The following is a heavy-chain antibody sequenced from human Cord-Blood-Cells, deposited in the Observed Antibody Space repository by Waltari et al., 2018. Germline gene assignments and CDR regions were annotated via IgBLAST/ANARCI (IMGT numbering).Heavy chain of an antibody. CDR1: GYTFTSYY. V-gene: IGHV1-46*01. D-gene: IGHD2-2*01. CDR3: ARGANIVVVPADHDFDY. J-gene: IGHJ4*02. Sequence: QVQLVQSGAEVKKPGASVKVSCKASGYTFTSYYMHWVRQASGPGLEWKGIINPSGGSTSYAQKFQGRVTMTRDTSTSTVYMELSSLRSEDTAVYYCARGANIVVVPADHDFDYWGQGTLVTVSS. CDR2: INPSGGST.